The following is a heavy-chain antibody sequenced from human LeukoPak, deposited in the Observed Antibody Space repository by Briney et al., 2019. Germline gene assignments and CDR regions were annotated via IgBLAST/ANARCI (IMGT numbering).Heavy chain of an antibody. V-gene: IGHV3-30*04. J-gene: IGHJ4*02. Sequence: GRSLRLSCAASGFTFINYAMHWVRQAPGKGLEWVAVISYDGTNKYYADSVKGRFTISRDNSKNTLYLQMNSLRTEDTAVYYCARSRPAFHYLEYWGQGTLVTVSS. CDR1: GFTFINYA. CDR2: ISYDGTNK. CDR3: ARSRPAFHYLEY.